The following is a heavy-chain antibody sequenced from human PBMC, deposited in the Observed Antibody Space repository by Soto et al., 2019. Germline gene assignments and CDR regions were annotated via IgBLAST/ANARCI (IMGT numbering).Heavy chain of an antibody. J-gene: IGHJ3*01. D-gene: IGHD4-17*01. CDR1: GGSISSAGHY. CDR3: ARDVSQTTDNAFDV. V-gene: IGHV4-31*03. Sequence: QVQLQESGPGLVKPSQTLSLTCTVSGGSISSAGHYWTWIRQHPGKGLEWIGHIYYSGSTYYNPSLTSRVIISVLPSENKFSLRLTSVTAADTAVYYCARDVSQTTDNAFDVWGQGTMVTVSS. CDR2: IYYSGST.